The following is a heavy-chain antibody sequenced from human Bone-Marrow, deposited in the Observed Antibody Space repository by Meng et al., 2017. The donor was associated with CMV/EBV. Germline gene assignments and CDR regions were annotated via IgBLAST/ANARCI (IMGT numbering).Heavy chain of an antibody. D-gene: IGHD3-10*01. CDR2: IYYSGST. J-gene: IGHJ4*02. CDR1: GGSLSSGDYY. CDR3: ARELAGSGKSYYFDY. Sequence: SEPLSLTCTVSGGSLSSGDYYWSWIRQPPGKGLEWIGYIYYSGSTYYNPSLKSRVTISVDTSKNQFSLKLSSVTAADTAVYYCARELAGSGKSYYFDYWGQGTLVTVSS. V-gene: IGHV4-30-4*08.